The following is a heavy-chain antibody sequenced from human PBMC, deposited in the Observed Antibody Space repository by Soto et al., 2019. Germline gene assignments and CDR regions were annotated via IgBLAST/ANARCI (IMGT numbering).Heavy chain of an antibody. CDR1: GFHLSSCA. Sequence: WAASGFHLSSCAMHWDRPARGEGMEWVAVRSYDGSNTYYAYSVKGRFTVSRDNSKNTLYLQMNSLRAEDTAVYYCARPVVIVVVRPRRIDVWGQGTTVTVSS. CDR2: RSYDGSNT. J-gene: IGHJ6*02. CDR3: ARPVVIVVVRPRRIDV. D-gene: IGHD2-15*01. V-gene: IGHV3-30-3*01.